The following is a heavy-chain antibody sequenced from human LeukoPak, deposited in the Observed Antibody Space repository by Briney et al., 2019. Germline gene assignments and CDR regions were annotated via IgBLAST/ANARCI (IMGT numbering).Heavy chain of an antibody. CDR2: IYTSGST. Sequence: PSETLSLTCTVSGGSISSYYWSWIRQPAGKGLEWIGRIYTSGSTNYNPSLKSRVTMSVDTSKNQFSLKLSSVTAADTAVYYCASTGIYGGNPPLVYWGQGTLVTVSS. CDR1: GGSISSYY. V-gene: IGHV4-4*07. D-gene: IGHD4-23*01. J-gene: IGHJ4*02. CDR3: ASTGIYGGNPPLVY.